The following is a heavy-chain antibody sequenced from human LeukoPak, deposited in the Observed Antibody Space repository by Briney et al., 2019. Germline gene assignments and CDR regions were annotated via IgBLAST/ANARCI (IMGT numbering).Heavy chain of an antibody. V-gene: IGHV1-46*01. CDR2: INPSGGST. D-gene: IGHD2-2*01. J-gene: IGHJ3*02. CDR3: ARDGGIVVVPAAFGAFDI. CDR1: GYTFTGYY. Sequence: ASVKVSCKASGYTFTGYYMHWVRQAPGQGLEWMGIINPSGGSTSYAQKFQGRVTMTRDMSTSTVYMELSSLRSEDTAVYYCARDGGIVVVPAAFGAFDIWGQGTMVTVSS.